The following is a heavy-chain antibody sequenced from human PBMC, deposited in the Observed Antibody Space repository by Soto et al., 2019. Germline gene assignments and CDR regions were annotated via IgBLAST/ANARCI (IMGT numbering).Heavy chain of an antibody. V-gene: IGHV2-5*01. D-gene: IGHD3-16*01. J-gene: IGHJ4*02. CDR3: AHRGGATVGLYYFDY. CDR2: IYWHDDK. CDR1: GFSLSTTGVG. Sequence: SGPTLVNPTQTLTLTCTFSGFSLSTTGVGVSWIRQPPGKALEWLALIYWHDDKRYSPSLKSRLTITKDTSKNQVGRTMTNMDPVDTATSYCAHRGGATVGLYYFDYWGQGALVTVSS.